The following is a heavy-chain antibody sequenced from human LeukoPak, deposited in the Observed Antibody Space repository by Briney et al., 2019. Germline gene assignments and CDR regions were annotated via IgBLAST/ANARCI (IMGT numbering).Heavy chain of an antibody. J-gene: IGHJ4*02. Sequence: GGSLRLSCAASGFTFSSYAMGWVRQAPGKGLEWVSSIGGSGGGTYYADSVKGRFTISRDNSKNTLYLQMNSLRAEDTAVYYCAKSRSHFVVVVAAITPEYWGQGTLVTVSS. CDR2: IGGSGGGT. CDR1: GFTFSSYA. V-gene: IGHV3-23*01. D-gene: IGHD2-15*01. CDR3: AKSRSHFVVVVAAITPEY.